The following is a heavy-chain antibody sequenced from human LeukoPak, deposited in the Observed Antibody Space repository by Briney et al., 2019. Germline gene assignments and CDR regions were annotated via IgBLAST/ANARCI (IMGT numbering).Heavy chain of an antibody. CDR2: IIPIFGTA. CDR1: GGTFSSYA. V-gene: IGHV1-69*01. CDR3: AIPAAIPNWYFDL. J-gene: IGHJ2*01. D-gene: IGHD2-2*02. Sequence: SVKVSCKASGGTFSSYAISWVRQAPGQGLEWMGGIIPIFGTANYAQKFQGRVTITADESTSTAYMELSSLRSEDTAVYYCAIPAAIPNWYFDLWGRGTLVTVSS.